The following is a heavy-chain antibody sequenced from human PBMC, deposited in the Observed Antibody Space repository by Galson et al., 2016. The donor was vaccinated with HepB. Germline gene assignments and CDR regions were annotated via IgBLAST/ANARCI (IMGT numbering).Heavy chain of an antibody. Sequence: TLSLTCTVSGASISSRDYYWSWVRQHPGKGLEWIGYIYDSGSTFYNPSLKSRVAISVETSKNQFSLKMASVTAADTAIYYCASKADISGYYFVSWGQGTLVTVSS. D-gene: IGHD3-22*01. V-gene: IGHV4-31*03. CDR3: ASKADISGYYFVS. CDR2: IYDSGST. J-gene: IGHJ4*02. CDR1: GASISSRDYY.